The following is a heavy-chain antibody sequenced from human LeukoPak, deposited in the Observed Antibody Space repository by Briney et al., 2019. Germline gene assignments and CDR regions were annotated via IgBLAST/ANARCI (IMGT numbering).Heavy chain of an antibody. J-gene: IGHJ4*02. V-gene: IGHV4-59*01. D-gene: IGHD1-26*01. CDR2: IHSSGNT. CDR3: ARGGSGTYYHY. Sequence: PSETLSLTCTVSGGSISGYYWNWIRQPPGKGLEWLGYIHSSGNTRYNPSLRSRVTMSVDTSMNQFSLKLSSVTAADTAVYYCARGGSGTYYHYWGQGTLVTVSS. CDR1: GGSISGYY.